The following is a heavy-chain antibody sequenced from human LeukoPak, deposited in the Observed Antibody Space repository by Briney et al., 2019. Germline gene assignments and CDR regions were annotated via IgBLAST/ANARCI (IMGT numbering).Heavy chain of an antibody. CDR3: AKEGRRFGELSSFDP. CDR1: GFTFSSYG. J-gene: IGHJ5*02. CDR2: ISGSGGST. D-gene: IGHD3-10*01. V-gene: IGHV3-23*01. Sequence: GGSLRLSCAASGFTFSSYGMSWVRQAPGKGLEWVSAISGSGGSTYYADSVKGRFTISRDNSKNTLYLQMNSLRAEDTAVYYCAKEGRRFGELSSFDPWGQGTLVTVSS.